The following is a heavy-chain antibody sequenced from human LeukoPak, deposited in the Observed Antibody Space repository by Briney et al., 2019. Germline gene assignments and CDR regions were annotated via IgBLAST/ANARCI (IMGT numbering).Heavy chain of an antibody. D-gene: IGHD1-1*01. Sequence: ASVKVSCTASGYTFTNYDINWVRQATGQGLEWMGWMNPNSGNTGYAQKFQGRVTMTRNTSKSTAYMELSSLRSEDTAVYYCGRWTGTGISGGMDVWGQGTTVSVSS. V-gene: IGHV1-8*01. CDR3: GRWTGTGISGGMDV. J-gene: IGHJ6*02. CDR1: GYTFTNYD. CDR2: MNPNSGNT.